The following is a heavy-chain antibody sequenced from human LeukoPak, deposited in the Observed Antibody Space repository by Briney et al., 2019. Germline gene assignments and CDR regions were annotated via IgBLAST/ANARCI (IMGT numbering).Heavy chain of an antibody. CDR2: INIDERIT. Sequence: GGSLRLSCATSGFSFSTQRMHWVRQAPGKGLVWVSYINIDERITGYADSVKGRFTISRDNAKNTLYLQMNSLRVEDTAPYYCAKSVAIYFYYGLDVWGQGTTVTVSS. CDR1: GFSFSTQR. D-gene: IGHD3-3*01. V-gene: IGHV3-74*01. CDR3: AKSVAIYFYYGLDV. J-gene: IGHJ6*02.